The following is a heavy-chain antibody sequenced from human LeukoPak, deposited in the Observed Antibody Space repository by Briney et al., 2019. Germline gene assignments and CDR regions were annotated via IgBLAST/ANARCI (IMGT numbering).Heavy chain of an antibody. Sequence: SETLSLTCTVSGGSISSSSYYWGWIRQPPGKGLEWIGSIYYSGSTYYNPSLKSRVTISVDTSKNQFSLKLSSVTAADTAVYYCARPREWFGELPVGWYFDLWGRGTLVTVSS. CDR1: GGSISSSSYY. D-gene: IGHD3-10*01. CDR3: ARPREWFGELPVGWYFDL. J-gene: IGHJ2*01. CDR2: IYYSGST. V-gene: IGHV4-39*01.